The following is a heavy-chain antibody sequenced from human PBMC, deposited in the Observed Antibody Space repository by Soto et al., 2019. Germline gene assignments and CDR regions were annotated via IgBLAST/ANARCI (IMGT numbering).Heavy chain of an antibody. CDR1: GYTFTSYD. CDR3: ARNSNDIVVVPAAD. Sequence: EASVKVSCKASGYTFTSYDINWVRQAAGQGLEWMGWMNPNSGNTGYAQKFQGRVTMTRNTSISTAYMELSSLRSEDTAVYYCARNSNDIVVVPAADWGQGTMVTVSS. V-gene: IGHV1-8*01. J-gene: IGHJ3*01. CDR2: MNPNSGNT. D-gene: IGHD2-2*01.